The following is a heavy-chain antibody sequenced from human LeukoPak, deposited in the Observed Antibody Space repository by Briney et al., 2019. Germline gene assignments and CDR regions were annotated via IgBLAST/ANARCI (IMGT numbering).Heavy chain of an antibody. CDR1: GGTFSSYA. D-gene: IGHD6-13*01. CDR3: ARTGIRRDSSSWYGFDY. V-gene: IGHV1-69*05. Sequence: SVKVSCKASGGTFSSYAISWVRQAPGQGLEWMGRIIPIFGTANYAQRFQGRVTITTDESTSTAYMELSSLRSEDTAVYYCARTGIRRDSSSWYGFDYWGPGTLVTVSS. CDR2: IIPIFGTA. J-gene: IGHJ4*02.